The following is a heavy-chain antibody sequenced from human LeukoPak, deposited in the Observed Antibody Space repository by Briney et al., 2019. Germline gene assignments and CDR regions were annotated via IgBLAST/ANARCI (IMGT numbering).Heavy chain of an antibody. D-gene: IGHD2-15*01. V-gene: IGHV3-21*04. CDR1: GFTFSSYS. J-gene: IGHJ4*02. Sequence: GGSLRLSCAAPGFTFSSYSMNWVRQAPGKGLEWVSSISSNSGNIYYADSVKGRFTISRDNAKKLLYLQMNSLRAEDTAVYYCAKDAVVVVAAHSYYFDYWGQGTLVTVSS. CDR3: AKDAVVVVAAHSYYFDY. CDR2: ISSNSGNI.